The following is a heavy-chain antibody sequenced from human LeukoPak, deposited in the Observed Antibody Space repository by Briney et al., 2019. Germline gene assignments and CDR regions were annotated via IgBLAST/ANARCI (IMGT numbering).Heavy chain of an antibody. D-gene: IGHD4-17*01. CDR3: ARGFPFDYGSFWFDP. CDR2: INHSGST. CDR1: GGSISSYY. Sequence: SETLSLTCTVSGGSISSYYWSWIRQPPGKVLEWIGEINHSGSTNYNPSLKSRVTISIDTSKNQFSLKLSSVTAADTAVYYCARGFPFDYGSFWFDPWGQGTLVTVSS. V-gene: IGHV4-34*01. J-gene: IGHJ5*02.